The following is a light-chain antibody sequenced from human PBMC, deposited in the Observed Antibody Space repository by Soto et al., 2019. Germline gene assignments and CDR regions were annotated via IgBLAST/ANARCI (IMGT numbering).Light chain of an antibody. J-gene: IGLJ1*01. CDR1: SSDIGSYNL. CDR3: CSYAGRRTFYV. CDR2: EGS. Sequence: QSALTQPASVSGSPGQSITVSCSGTSSDIGSYNLVSWYQQHPGKAPKLMIYEGSKRPSGVSNRFSGSKSGNTASLTISGLRAEDEADYYCCSYAGRRTFYVFGTGTKLTVL. V-gene: IGLV2-23*01.